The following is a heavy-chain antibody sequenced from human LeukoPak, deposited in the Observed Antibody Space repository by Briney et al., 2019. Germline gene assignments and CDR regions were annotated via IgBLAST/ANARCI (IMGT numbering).Heavy chain of an antibody. Sequence: SETLSLTCAVYGGSFSGYYWSWIRQPPGKGLEWIGEINHSGSTNYNPSLKSRVTISVDTSKNQFSLKLSSVTAADTAVYYCAMVTQEYYYYGMDVWGQGTTVTVS. CDR1: GGSFSGYY. V-gene: IGHV4-34*01. CDR2: INHSGST. J-gene: IGHJ6*02. D-gene: IGHD4-23*01. CDR3: AMVTQEYYYYGMDV.